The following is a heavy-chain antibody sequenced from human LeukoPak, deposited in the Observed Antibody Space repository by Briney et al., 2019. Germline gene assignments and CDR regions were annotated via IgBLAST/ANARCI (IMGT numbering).Heavy chain of an antibody. D-gene: IGHD4-17*01. V-gene: IGHV4-59*01. J-gene: IGHJ6*02. CDR2: IYYSGST. CDR3: ARGGRVTTYDYYGMDV. Sequence: SETLSLTCTVSGGSISSYYWSWIRQPPGKGLEWIGYIYYSGSTNYNPSLKSRVTISVDTSKNQFSLKLSSVTAADTAVYYCARGGRVTTYDYYGMDVWGQGTTVTVSS. CDR1: GGSISSYY.